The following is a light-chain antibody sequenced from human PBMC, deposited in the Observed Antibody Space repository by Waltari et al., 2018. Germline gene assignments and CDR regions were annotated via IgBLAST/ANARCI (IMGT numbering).Light chain of an antibody. CDR2: DVS. CDR1: SSDVGGYNY. CDR3: NSYTSSSTWV. V-gene: IGLV2-14*01. J-gene: IGLJ3*02. Sequence: QSALTQPASVSGSPGQSITISCTGTSSDVGGYNYVSWYQQHPGKAPKLMISDVSKRPSGVSNRFTGSKSDNTASLTISGLQAEDEADYYCNSYTSSSTWVFGGGTKLTVL.